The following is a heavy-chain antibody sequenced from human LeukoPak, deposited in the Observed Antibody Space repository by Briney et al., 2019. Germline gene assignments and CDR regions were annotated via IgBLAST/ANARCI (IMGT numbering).Heavy chain of an antibody. Sequence: SETLSLTCTVSGGSINSYYWSWLRQPPGKGLEWIAYIYYSGSTNYNPSLKSRVTISVDTSKNQFSLKPTSVTAADTAVYFCARISTRVFDSWGQGTLVTVSS. CDR2: IYYSGST. J-gene: IGHJ4*02. CDR1: GGSINSYY. V-gene: IGHV4-59*12. D-gene: IGHD1-1*01. CDR3: ARISTRVFDS.